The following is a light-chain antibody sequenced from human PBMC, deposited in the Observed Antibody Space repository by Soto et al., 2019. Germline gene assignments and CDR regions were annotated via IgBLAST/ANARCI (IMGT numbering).Light chain of an antibody. CDR1: QSISSY. J-gene: IGKJ3*01. V-gene: IGKV1-39*01. Sequence: DIQMTQSPSSLSASVGDRVTITCRASQSISSYLNWYQQKPGKAPKLLIYAASSLQSGVPSRFSGSGSGTDFTLTIRSLQPEDFATYYCQQSYSTPRTFGPGNKVDIK. CDR2: AAS. CDR3: QQSYSTPRT.